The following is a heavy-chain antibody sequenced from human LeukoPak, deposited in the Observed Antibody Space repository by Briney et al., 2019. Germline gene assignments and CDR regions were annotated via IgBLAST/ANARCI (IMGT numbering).Heavy chain of an antibody. CDR1: GGSISRGDYY. D-gene: IGHD3-10*01. V-gene: IGHV4-30-4*08. J-gene: IGHJ4*02. Sequence: SQTLSLTPTFSGGSISRGDYYWSWIRHPPEKGLEWIGYIYYSGSTYYNPSLKSRVTISVDTSKNQFSLKLSSVTAADTAVYYCARVGGMVRGVILGFDYWGQGTLVTVSS. CDR2: IYYSGST. CDR3: ARVGGMVRGVILGFDY.